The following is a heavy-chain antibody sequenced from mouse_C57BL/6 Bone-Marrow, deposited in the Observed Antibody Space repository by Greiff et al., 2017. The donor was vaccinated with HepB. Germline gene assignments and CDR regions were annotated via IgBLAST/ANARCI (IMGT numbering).Heavy chain of an antibody. CDR2: ISSGSSTN. J-gene: IGHJ3*01. CDR1: GFTFSDYG. CDR3: AGLWKGGFAY. D-gene: IGHD6-5*01. Sequence: EVKVVESGGGLVKPGGSLKLSCAASGFTFSDYGMHWVRQAPEKGLEWVAYISSGSSTNYYADTVKGRFTISRDNAKNTLFRQMTSLRSEDTAMYGCAGLWKGGFAYWGQGTLVTVSA. V-gene: IGHV5-17*01.